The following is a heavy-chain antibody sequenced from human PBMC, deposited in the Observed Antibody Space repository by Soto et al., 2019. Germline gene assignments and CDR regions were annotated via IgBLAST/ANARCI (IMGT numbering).Heavy chain of an antibody. CDR3: TRLRGYSYGYSDY. D-gene: IGHD5-18*01. CDR2: IRSKTYGGTT. Sequence: PGGSLRLSCAPSGFTFGDYPMSWVRQAPGKGLEWLGFIRSKTYGGTTEYAASVEGRFTISRDDSKSIAYLQMNSPKTEDTAVYYCTRLRGYSYGYSDYWGQGTLVTVSS. J-gene: IGHJ4*02. CDR1: GFTFGDYP. V-gene: IGHV3-49*04.